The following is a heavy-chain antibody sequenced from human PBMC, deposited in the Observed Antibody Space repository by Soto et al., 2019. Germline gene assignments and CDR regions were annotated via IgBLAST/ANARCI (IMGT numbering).Heavy chain of an antibody. CDR1: GFTFATYA. J-gene: IGHJ5*02. CDR3: SKELLSQLDP. Sequence: GGSQRLFFEAAGFTFATYAMNWVPKAPGKGLEWVSVLSGRGLMTYYADSLKVRFTISRDNSKTTLYFQMKSLRAEENAVYYCSKELLSQLDPRDQRTLVTVSS. CDR2: LSGRGLMT. V-gene: IGHV3-23*01.